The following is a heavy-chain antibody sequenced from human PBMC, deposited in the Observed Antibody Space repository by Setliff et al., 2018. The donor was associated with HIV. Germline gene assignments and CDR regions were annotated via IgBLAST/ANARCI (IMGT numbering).Heavy chain of an antibody. J-gene: IGHJ4*02. CDR3: MRGRSITISGVAYFDF. CDR1: GYSISAAYY. D-gene: IGHD3-3*01. Sequence: SETLSLTCAVSGYSISAAYYWGWIRQPPGKGLEWFGSVYHSGTNYYNPSLKSRVTISVDMSNNQFSLKVTSVTAADTAVYYCMRGRSITISGVAYFDFWAQGTQVTVSS. CDR2: VYHSGTN. V-gene: IGHV4-38-2*01.